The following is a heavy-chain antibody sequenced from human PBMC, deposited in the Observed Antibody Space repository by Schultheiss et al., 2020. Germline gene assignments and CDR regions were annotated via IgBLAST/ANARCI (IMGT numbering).Heavy chain of an antibody. D-gene: IGHD3-22*01. CDR1: GYTFTDYY. Sequence: GESLKISCKASGYTFTDYYMHWVRQAPGQGLEWMGWINPNSGGTNYAQKFQGRVTMTRDTSISTAYMELSRLRSDDTAVYYCARAGRITMIVVVNDAFDIWGQGTMVTVSS. J-gene: IGHJ3*02. V-gene: IGHV1-2*02. CDR2: INPNSGGT. CDR3: ARAGRITMIVVVNDAFDI.